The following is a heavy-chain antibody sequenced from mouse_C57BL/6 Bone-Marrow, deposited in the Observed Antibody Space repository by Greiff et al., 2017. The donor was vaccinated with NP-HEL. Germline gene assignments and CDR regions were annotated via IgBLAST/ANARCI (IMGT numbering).Heavy chain of an antibody. V-gene: IGHV14-3*01. D-gene: IGHD2-1*01. CDR1: GFNIKNTY. CDR2: IDPANGNP. J-gene: IGHJ4*01. CDR3: ARYYYGNYPSFMDY. Sequence: EVQLQQSVAELVRPGASVKLSCTASGFNIKNTYMHWVKQRPEPRLEWIGRIDPANGNPKYAPQFPGKATITADPSSNTAYLQLSSLTSEDTAIYYCARYYYGNYPSFMDYWGQGTSVTVSS.